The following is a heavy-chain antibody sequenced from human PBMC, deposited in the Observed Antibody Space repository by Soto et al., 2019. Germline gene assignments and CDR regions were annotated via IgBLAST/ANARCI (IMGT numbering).Heavy chain of an antibody. J-gene: IGHJ3*02. Sequence: EVQLVESGGGLVQPGGSLRLSCAASGFTFRNYAMTWVRQAPGKGLEWVSGISSSGDTTYYPSSVRGRFTISRDNSKDTLFLQMSSLRAEDTATYYCAKVKGGLNDGLDIWGQGTMVTVSS. CDR2: ISSSGDTT. CDR3: AKVKGGLNDGLDI. V-gene: IGHV3-23*04. D-gene: IGHD6-25*01. CDR1: GFTFRNYA.